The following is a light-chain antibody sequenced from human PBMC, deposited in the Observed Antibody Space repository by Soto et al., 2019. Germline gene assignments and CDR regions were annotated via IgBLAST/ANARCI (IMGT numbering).Light chain of an antibody. CDR1: QGISSY. Sequence: DIQLTQSPSFLSASVGDRVTITCRASQGISSYLAWYQLKPGKAPKLLIYAASTLQGGVPSRFSGSESGTEFTLTISSLQPEDFATYYCQQLNTYPLTFGGGTKVDIK. CDR3: QQLNTYPLT. CDR2: AAS. V-gene: IGKV1-9*01. J-gene: IGKJ4*01.